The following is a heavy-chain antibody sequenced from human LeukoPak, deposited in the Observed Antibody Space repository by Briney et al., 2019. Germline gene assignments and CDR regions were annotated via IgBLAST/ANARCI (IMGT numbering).Heavy chain of an antibody. D-gene: IGHD2-15*01. CDR1: GFTFSSYA. J-gene: IGHJ4*02. CDR3: AKDLEAGLVVVGASRQGPFDY. V-gene: IGHV3-23*01. Sequence: GGSLRLSCAAAGFTFSSYAMSWGRQAPGKGLEWVSSISVSGYGTYYADSVKGRFTISRGNSKNTVHLQMNSLRAEDTAVYYCAKDLEAGLVVVGASRQGPFDYWGQGTLVTVSS. CDR2: ISVSGYGT.